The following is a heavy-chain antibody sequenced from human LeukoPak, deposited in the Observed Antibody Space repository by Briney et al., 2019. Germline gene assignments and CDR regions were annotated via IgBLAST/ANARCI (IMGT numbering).Heavy chain of an antibody. CDR3: ARERVGSSWYFDY. Sequence: GGSLRLSCAASEFTFSSYAMSWVRQAPGKGLEWVSAISGSGGSTYYADSVKGRFTISRDNAKNSLYLQMNSLRAEDTAVYYCARERVGSSWYFDYWGQGTLVTVSS. CDR2: ISGSGGST. CDR1: EFTFSSYA. V-gene: IGHV3-23*01. J-gene: IGHJ4*02. D-gene: IGHD6-13*01.